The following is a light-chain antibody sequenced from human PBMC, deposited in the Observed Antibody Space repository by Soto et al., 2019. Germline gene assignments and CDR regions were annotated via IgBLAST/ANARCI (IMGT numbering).Light chain of an antibody. Sequence: QSVLTQPASVSGSPGQSITITCTGTSSDVATYNRVSWYQHHPGKAPKLLISEVIKRPSGVSNRFSGSKSGNTASLTISGRQAEDEAAYYCCSYTNTGTFVFGSGTKVTVL. CDR1: SSDVATYNR. J-gene: IGLJ1*01. CDR2: EVI. CDR3: CSYTNTGTFV. V-gene: IGLV2-23*02.